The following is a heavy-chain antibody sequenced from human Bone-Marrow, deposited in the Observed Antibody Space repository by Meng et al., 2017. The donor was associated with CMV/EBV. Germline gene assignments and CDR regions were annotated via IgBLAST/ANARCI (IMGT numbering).Heavy chain of an antibody. J-gene: IGHJ6*01. V-gene: IGHV3-30*02. CDR2: IRYDGSNK. Sequence: GESLKISCAASGFTFSSYGMHWVRQAPGKGLEWVAFIRYDGSNKYYADSVKGRFTISRDNSKNTLYLQMNSLRAEDTAVYYCAKDVLRFLEWLLSPGMDVWGQGTTVTGSS. D-gene: IGHD3-3*01. CDR1: GFTFSSYG. CDR3: AKDVLRFLEWLLSPGMDV.